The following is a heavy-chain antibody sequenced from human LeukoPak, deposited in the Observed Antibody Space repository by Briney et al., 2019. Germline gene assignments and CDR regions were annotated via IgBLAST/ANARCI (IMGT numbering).Heavy chain of an antibody. CDR3: ARAEGSSPRDAFDI. V-gene: IGHV3-21*01. D-gene: IGHD6-13*01. CDR2: ISSSSSYI. J-gene: IGHJ3*02. Sequence: PGGSLRLSCAASGFTFSSYSMNWVRQAPGKGLEWVSSISSSSSYIYYADSVKGRFTISRDNAKNSLYLQMNSLRAEDTAVYYCARAEGSSPRDAFDIWGQGTMVTVSS. CDR1: GFTFSSYS.